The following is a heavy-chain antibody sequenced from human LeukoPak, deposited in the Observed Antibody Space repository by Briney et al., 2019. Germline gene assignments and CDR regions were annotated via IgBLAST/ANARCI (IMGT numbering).Heavy chain of an antibody. D-gene: IGHD3-10*01. CDR3: ARGYDSGSYST. CDR2: TSTSVPT. J-gene: IGHJ5*02. V-gene: IGHV4-4*07. Sequence: PSETLSLTCIVSGVSTSSGYWSWIRQPAGKGLEWMGHTSTSVPTYYNPSLKSRVTMSLDTSENHFSLKLNSVTAADTAVYYCARGYDSGSYSTWGQGTLVTVSS. CDR1: GVSTSSGY.